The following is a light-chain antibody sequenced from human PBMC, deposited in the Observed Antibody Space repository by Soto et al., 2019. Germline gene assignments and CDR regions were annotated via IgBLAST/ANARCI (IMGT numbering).Light chain of an antibody. CDR2: EGS. Sequence: QSALTQPASVSGSPGQSITISCTGTSSDVGSYNLVSWYQQHPGKAPKLMTYEGSKRPSGVSNRFSGSKSGHTASLTISGLQAEDEAGYSCCSYAGSSTDVFGTGTKLTVL. J-gene: IGLJ1*01. CDR3: CSYAGSSTDV. CDR1: SSDVGSYNL. V-gene: IGLV2-23*01.